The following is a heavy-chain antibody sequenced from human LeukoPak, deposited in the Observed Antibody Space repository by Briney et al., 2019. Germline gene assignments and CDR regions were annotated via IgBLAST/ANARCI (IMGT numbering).Heavy chain of an antibody. CDR1: GFTFSSYS. CDR3: ARDGGGRVRYCTNGVGGNFDY. D-gene: IGHD2-8*01. Sequence: PGGSLRLSCAASGFTFSSYSMNWVRQAPGKGLEWVSSISSSSSYIYYADSVKGRFTISRDNAKNSLYLQMNSLRAEDTAVYHCARDGGGRVRYCTNGVGGNFDYWGQGTLVTVSS. V-gene: IGHV3-21*01. CDR2: ISSSSSYI. J-gene: IGHJ4*02.